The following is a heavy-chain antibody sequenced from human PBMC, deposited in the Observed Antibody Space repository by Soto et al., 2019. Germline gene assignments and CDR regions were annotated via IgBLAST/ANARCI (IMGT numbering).Heavy chain of an antibody. Sequence: EVQLVESGGGLVKPGGSLRLSCAASGFTFSTDSMNWVRQAPGKGLEWVSSISGSSSFINYADSLKGRFTISRDNAKNSLYLQMNSLRAEDTAVYYCTTARRGYSYGDFDYWGQGTLVTVSS. D-gene: IGHD5-18*01. CDR3: TTARRGYSYGDFDY. CDR1: GFTFSTDS. CDR2: ISGSSSFI. V-gene: IGHV3-21*01. J-gene: IGHJ4*02.